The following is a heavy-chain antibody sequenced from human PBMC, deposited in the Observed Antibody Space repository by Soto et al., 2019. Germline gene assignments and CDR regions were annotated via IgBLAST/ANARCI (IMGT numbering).Heavy chain of an antibody. D-gene: IGHD2-2*03. J-gene: IGHJ6*03. CDR1: GFTFSSYS. Sequence: GGSLRLSCAASGFTFSSYSMNWVRQAPGKGLEWVSSISSSSSYIYYADSVKGRFTISRDNAKNSLYLQMNSLRAEDTTVYYCARDLDIGYMDVWGKGTTVTVSS. CDR3: ARDLDIGYMDV. CDR2: ISSSSSYI. V-gene: IGHV3-21*01.